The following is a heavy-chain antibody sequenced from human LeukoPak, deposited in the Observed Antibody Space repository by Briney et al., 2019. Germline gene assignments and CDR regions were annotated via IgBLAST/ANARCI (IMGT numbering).Heavy chain of an antibody. CDR1: GFTFSSYA. V-gene: IGHV3-30-3*01. J-gene: IGHJ4*02. CDR2: ISYDGSNK. D-gene: IGHD6-6*01. Sequence: GGSLRLSCAASGFTFSSYAMHWVRQAPGKGLEWVAVISYDGSNKYYADSVKGRFTISRDNSKNTLYLQMNSLRAEDTAVYYCARVLTRSSLVDYWGQGTLVTVSS. CDR3: ARVLTRSSLVDY.